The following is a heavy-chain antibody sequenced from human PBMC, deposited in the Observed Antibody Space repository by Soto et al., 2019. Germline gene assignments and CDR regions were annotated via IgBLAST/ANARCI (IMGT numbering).Heavy chain of an antibody. J-gene: IGHJ6*03. V-gene: IGHV3-23*01. CDR2: ISYSGDRT. D-gene: IGHD2-8*01. CDR1: GFNFRPYA. Sequence: GGSLRLSCVGSGFNFRPYAMSWVRQAPGKGLEWVSNISYSGDRTYYADSVKGRFTISRDNAKNSLYLQMNSLRAEDTAVYYCARDVYSRGYYYYYMDVWGKGTTVTVSS. CDR3: ARDVYSRGYYYYYMDV.